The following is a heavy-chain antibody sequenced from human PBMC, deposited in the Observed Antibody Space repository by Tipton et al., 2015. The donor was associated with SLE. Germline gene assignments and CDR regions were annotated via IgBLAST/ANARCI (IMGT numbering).Heavy chain of an antibody. CDR3: ARQVAGTDYFDY. CDR2: INYSGST. D-gene: IGHD6-19*01. Sequence: TLSLTCTVSGGSISSYYWSWIRQPPGKGLEWIGYINYSGSTNYNPSLKSRVTISVDTSKNQFSLKLSSVTAADTAVYYCARQVAGTDYFDYWGQGTLVTVSS. CDR1: GGSISSYY. V-gene: IGHV4-59*01. J-gene: IGHJ4*02.